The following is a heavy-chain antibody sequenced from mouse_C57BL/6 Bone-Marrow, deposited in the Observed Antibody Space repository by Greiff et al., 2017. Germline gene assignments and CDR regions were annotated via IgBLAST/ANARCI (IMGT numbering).Heavy chain of an antibody. CDR1: GFTFSSYG. Sequence: DVQLQESGGDLVKPGGSLKLSCAASGFTFSSYGMSWVRQTPDKRLEWVATISSGGSYTYYPDSVKGRFTISRDNAKNTLYLQMSSLKSEDTAMYYCARQDYYGSSYSWFAYWGQGTLVTVSA. J-gene: IGHJ3*01. V-gene: IGHV5-6*01. CDR3: ARQDYYGSSYSWFAY. D-gene: IGHD1-1*01. CDR2: ISSGGSYT.